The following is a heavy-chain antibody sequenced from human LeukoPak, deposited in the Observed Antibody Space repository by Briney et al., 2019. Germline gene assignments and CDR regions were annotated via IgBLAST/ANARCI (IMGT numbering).Heavy chain of an antibody. CDR2: INSDGSST. Sequence: GGSLRLSCAASGFTFSSYWMHWVRQAPGKGLVWVSRINSDGSSTSYADSVKGRFTISRDNAKNTLYLQMNSLRAEDTAVYYCAREDKSTSCYDYWGQGTLVTVSS. D-gene: IGHD2-2*01. J-gene: IGHJ4*02. CDR1: GFTFSSYW. CDR3: AREDKSTSCYDY. V-gene: IGHV3-74*01.